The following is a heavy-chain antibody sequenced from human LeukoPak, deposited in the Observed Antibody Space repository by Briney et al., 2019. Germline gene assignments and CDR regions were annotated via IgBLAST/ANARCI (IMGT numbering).Heavy chain of an antibody. CDR2: IIPVLSTA. V-gene: IGHV1-69*13. CDR1: GDTFSRYA. CDR3: AKAGSIRFDY. Sequence: ASVKVSCKASGDTFSRYAISWVRQAPGQGLEWMGGIIPVLSTANYAQKFQDRVTITADESTSTTYMELSSLKSEDTAVYYCAKAGSIRFDYWGQGTLVTVSS. D-gene: IGHD1-26*01. J-gene: IGHJ4*02.